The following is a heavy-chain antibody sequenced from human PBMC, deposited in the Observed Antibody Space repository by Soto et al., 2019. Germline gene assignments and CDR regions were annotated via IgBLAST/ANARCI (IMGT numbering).Heavy chain of an antibody. CDR2: ISGSGGST. V-gene: IGHV3-23*01. CDR1: GFTFSSYA. CDR3: AKDPGKPVVVSYFDY. Sequence: GGSVRLSCAASGFTFSSYAMSWVRQSPGKGLEWVSAISGSGGSTYYADSVKGRFTISRDNSKNTLYLQMNSLRAEDTAVYYCAKDPGKPVVVSYFDYWGQGTLVTVSS. J-gene: IGHJ4*02. D-gene: IGHD3-22*01.